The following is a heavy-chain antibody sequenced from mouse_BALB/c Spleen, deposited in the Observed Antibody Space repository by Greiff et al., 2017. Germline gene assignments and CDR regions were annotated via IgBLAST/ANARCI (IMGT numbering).Heavy chain of an antibody. J-gene: IGHJ4*01. CDR2: ISSGGSYT. V-gene: IGHV5-9-3*01. CDR3: ARWGYDGYAMDY. CDR1: GFTFSSYA. Sequence: EVHLVESGGGLVKPGGSLKLSCAASGFTFSSYAMSWVRQTPEKRLEWVATISSGGSYTYYPDSVKGRFTISRDNAKNTLYLQMSSLRSEDTAMYYCARWGYDGYAMDYWGQGTSVTVSS. D-gene: IGHD2-2*01.